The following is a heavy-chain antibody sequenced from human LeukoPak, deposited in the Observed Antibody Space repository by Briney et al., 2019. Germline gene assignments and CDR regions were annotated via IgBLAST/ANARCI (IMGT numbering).Heavy chain of an antibody. V-gene: IGHV3-7*01. D-gene: IGHD3-22*01. CDR3: ASLYYDSSGHTVDY. CDR2: IKQDGSEK. CDR1: GFTFSSYW. Sequence: YPGGSLRLSCAASGFTFSSYWTSWVRQAPGKGLEWVANIKQDGSEKYYVDSVKGRFTISRDNAKNSLYLQMNSLRAEDTAVYYCASLYYDSSGHTVDYWGQGTLVTVSS. J-gene: IGHJ4*02.